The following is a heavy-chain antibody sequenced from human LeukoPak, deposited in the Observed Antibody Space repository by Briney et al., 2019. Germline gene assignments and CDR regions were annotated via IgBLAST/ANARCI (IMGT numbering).Heavy chain of an antibody. CDR2: IYYSGST. J-gene: IGHJ5*02. Sequence: SETLSLTCTVSGGSISSSSYYWGWIRQPPGKGLEWIGSIYYSGSTYYNPSLKSRVTISVDTSKNQFSLKLSSVTAADTAVYYCARVSIQPYCSGGSCYPKWFDPWGQGTLVTVSS. D-gene: IGHD2-15*01. CDR1: GGSISSSSYY. V-gene: IGHV4-39*07. CDR3: ARVSIQPYCSGGSCYPKWFDP.